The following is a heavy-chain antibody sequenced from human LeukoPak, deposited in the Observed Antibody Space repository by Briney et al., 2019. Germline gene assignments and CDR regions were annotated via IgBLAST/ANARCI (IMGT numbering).Heavy chain of an antibody. Sequence: PSETLSLTCTVSGGSISSSSYYWGWIRQPPGKGLEWIGSIYYSGSTYYNPSLKSRVTISVDTSKNQFSLKLSSVTAADTAVYYCAREVLYSGYYYDYWGQGTLVTVSS. J-gene: IGHJ4*02. CDR1: GGSISSSSYY. D-gene: IGHD3-22*01. CDR2: IYYSGST. CDR3: AREVLYSGYYYDY. V-gene: IGHV4-39*07.